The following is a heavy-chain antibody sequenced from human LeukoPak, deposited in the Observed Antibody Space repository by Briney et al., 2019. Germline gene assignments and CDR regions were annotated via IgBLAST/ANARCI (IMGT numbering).Heavy chain of an antibody. Sequence: PSETLSLTCAVYGGSFSGYYWSWIRQPPGKGLEWIGEINHSGSTNYNPSLKSRVTISVDTSKNQFSLKLSSVTAADTAVYYCARGGRKYYYGSGSYYTYWGQGTLVTVYS. D-gene: IGHD3-10*01. CDR1: GGSFSGYY. CDR2: INHSGST. V-gene: IGHV4-34*01. J-gene: IGHJ4*02. CDR3: ARGGRKYYYGSGSYYTY.